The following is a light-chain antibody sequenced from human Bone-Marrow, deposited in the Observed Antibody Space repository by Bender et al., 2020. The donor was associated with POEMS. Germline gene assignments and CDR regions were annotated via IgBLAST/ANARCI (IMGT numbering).Light chain of an antibody. CDR3: QAWDTYSVI. J-gene: IGLJ2*01. Sequence: SYEVTQPPPVSVSPGQTASITCSGDGLGDKYVAWYQQKPGQSPVLVIYQDTKRPSGIPERFSGSNSGNTATLTISGTQAMDEADYYCQAWDTYSVIFGGGTKLTVL. V-gene: IGLV3-1*01. CDR1: GLGDKY. CDR2: QDT.